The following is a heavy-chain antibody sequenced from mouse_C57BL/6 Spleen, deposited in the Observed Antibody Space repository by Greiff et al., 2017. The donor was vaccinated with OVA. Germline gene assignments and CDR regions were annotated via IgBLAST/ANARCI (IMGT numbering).Heavy chain of an antibody. D-gene: IGHD2-4*01. J-gene: IGHJ4*01. CDR3: ARNDGRYDYDNAMDY. CDR1: GFSLTSYA. CDR2: IWTGGGT. Sequence: QVQLQQSGPGLVAPSQSLSITCTVSGFSLTSYAISWVRQPPGKGLEWLGVIWTGGGTNYNSALKSRLSISKDNSKSQVFLKMNSLQTDDTARYYCARNDGRYDYDNAMDYWGQGTSVTVSS. V-gene: IGHV2-9-1*01.